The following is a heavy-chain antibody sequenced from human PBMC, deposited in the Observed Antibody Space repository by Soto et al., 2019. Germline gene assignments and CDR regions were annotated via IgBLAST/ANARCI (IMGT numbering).Heavy chain of an antibody. J-gene: IGHJ6*02. CDR1: GFTFSTYA. D-gene: IGHD2-2*01. Sequence: PGGSLRLSCAASGFTFSTYAVYWVRQAPGKGLQWVAVISYDGSKKYYTDSVKGRFTISRDISKNTLYLQMNSLRPEDTAVYYCARVIDLYCSTTTCTSYGLDVWGQGTTVTVSS. CDR2: ISYDGSKK. CDR3: ARVIDLYCSTTTCTSYGLDV. V-gene: IGHV3-30-3*01.